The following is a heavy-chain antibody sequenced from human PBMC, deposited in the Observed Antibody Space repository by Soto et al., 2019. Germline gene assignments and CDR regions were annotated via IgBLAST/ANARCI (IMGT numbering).Heavy chain of an antibody. CDR2: IDPSGNGT. V-gene: IGHV1-46*01. CDR1: GHTLINYY. CDR3: AINYYDSSGYLH. D-gene: IGHD3-22*01. J-gene: IGHJ4*02. Sequence: QVQLVQSGAEVKKPGASVKVSCKTSGHTLINYYMHWVRQAPGQGLDWLGKIDPSGNGTSYAERCQGRITLASDTSTKTVYVELSSLRSADTAIYYCAINYYDSSGYLHWGQGTLVTVSS.